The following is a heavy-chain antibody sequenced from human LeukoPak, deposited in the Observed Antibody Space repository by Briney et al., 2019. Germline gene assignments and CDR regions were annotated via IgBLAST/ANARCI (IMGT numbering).Heavy chain of an antibody. Sequence: GGSLRLSCAASGFTFSNYGMHWVRQAPGKGLEWVGVISYGGSNKDYTDSVKGRFTISRDDSKSTLYLQMNSLRAEDTAVYYCVKGGTPVISHAFDIWGQGTMVTVSS. CDR3: VKGGTPVISHAFDI. V-gene: IGHV3-30*18. J-gene: IGHJ3*02. D-gene: IGHD1-1*01. CDR2: ISYGGSNK. CDR1: GFTFSNYG.